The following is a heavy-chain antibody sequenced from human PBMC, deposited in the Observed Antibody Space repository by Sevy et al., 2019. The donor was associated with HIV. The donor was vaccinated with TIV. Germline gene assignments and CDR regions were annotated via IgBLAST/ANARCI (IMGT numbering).Heavy chain of an antibody. CDR1: GGSVSSGGHY. V-gene: IGHV4-61*08. Sequence: SETLSLTCTVSGGSVSSGGHYWGWVRQPPGKGLEWIGYIHYSGNTNYNPSLKSRVTISVDTSKEQFSLKLSSVTAADTAVYYCARDMIFAVGFSGIDVWGQGTTVTVFS. CDR2: IHYSGNT. D-gene: IGHD3-3*01. J-gene: IGHJ6*02. CDR3: ARDMIFAVGFSGIDV.